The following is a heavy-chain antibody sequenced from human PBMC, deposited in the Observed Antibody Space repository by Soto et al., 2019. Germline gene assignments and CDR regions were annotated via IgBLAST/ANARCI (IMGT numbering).Heavy chain of an antibody. J-gene: IGHJ4*02. CDR3: ARDLNTPPPQNYFDY. CDR2: IIPILGIA. V-gene: IGHV1-69*04. Sequence: ASVKVSCKASGGTFSSYTISWVRQAPGQGLEWMGRIIPILGIANYAQKFQGRVTITADKSTSTAYMELSSLRSEDTAVYYCARDLNTPPPQNYFDYWGQGTLVTVSS. D-gene: IGHD2-15*01. CDR1: GGTFSSYT.